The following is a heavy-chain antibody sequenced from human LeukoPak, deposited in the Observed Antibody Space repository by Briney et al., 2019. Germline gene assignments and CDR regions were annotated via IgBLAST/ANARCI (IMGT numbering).Heavy chain of an antibody. D-gene: IGHD3-3*01. V-gene: IGHV3-7*01. J-gene: IGHJ3*02. CDR1: GFTFSSYW. Sequence: GGSLRLSCAASGFTFSSYWMSWVRQAPGKGLEWVANIKQDGSEKYYVDSVKGRFTISRDNAKNSLYLQMNSLRAEDTAVYYCARVVASYDFWSGYDAFDIWGQGTMVTVSS. CDR3: ARVVASYDFWSGYDAFDI. CDR2: IKQDGSEK.